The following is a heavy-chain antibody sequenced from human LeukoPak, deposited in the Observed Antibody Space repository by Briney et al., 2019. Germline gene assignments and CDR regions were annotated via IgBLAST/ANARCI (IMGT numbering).Heavy chain of an antibody. D-gene: IGHD4-17*01. CDR1: GGSISSSHW. CDR2: IYQGGTT. Sequence: SETLSLTCAVSGGSISSSHWWSWVRQAPGKGLEWIGEIYQGGTTNYNPSLKSRVTISLDNSKNQLSLKLSSVTAADTAVYYCARDRPYGDWRKKFDPWGQGTLVTVSS. CDR3: ARDRPYGDWRKKFDP. V-gene: IGHV4-4*02. J-gene: IGHJ5*02.